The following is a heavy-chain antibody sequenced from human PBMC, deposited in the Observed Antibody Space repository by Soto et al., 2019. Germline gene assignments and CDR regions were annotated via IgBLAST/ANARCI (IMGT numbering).Heavy chain of an antibody. J-gene: IGHJ4*02. CDR1: GFSFSTGRVG. Sequence: QITLKESGPPLVKPTQTVTLTCTFSGFSFSTGRVGVGWIRQPPGKALEWLALIYWDDDKRYSPSLKSRLTITKDTSKKQVVLTMTNMYPVDTATYYCAHRRVVGRTLLFDYWGQGTQVTVSS. CDR3: AHRRVVGRTLLFDY. V-gene: IGHV2-5*02. CDR2: IYWDDDK. D-gene: IGHD1-26*01.